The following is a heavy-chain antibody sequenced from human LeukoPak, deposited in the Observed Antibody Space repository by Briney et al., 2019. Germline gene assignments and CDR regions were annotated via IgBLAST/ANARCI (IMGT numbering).Heavy chain of an antibody. CDR2: IKQDGSEN. CDR3: ARAGPGEFDY. Sequence: GGSLRLSCAASGFTFSTYWMSWVRQAPGKGLEWVANIKQDGSENYYVDSVKGRFTVSRDNADNSLYLQMNSLRGEDTAMYYCARAGPGEFDYWGQGTLVTVSS. D-gene: IGHD3-10*01. J-gene: IGHJ4*02. CDR1: GFTFSTYW. V-gene: IGHV3-7*04.